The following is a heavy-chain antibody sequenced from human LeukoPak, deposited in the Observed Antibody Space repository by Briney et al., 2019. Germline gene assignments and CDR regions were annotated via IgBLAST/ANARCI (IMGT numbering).Heavy chain of an antibody. CDR3: ARDNSVGDNAWWFDP. Sequence: ASVKVSCKASGYTFTSYYMHWVRQAPGQGLEWMGLINPTGGSTGYAQKFQGRVTMTRDMSTSTDYMELSSLRSEDTAIYYCARDNSVGDNAWWFDPWGQGTLVTVSA. J-gene: IGHJ5*02. D-gene: IGHD1-26*01. CDR2: INPTGGST. CDR1: GYTFTSYY. V-gene: IGHV1-46*01.